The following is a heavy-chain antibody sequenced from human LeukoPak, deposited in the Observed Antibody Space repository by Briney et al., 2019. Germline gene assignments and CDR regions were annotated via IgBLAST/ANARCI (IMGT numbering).Heavy chain of an antibody. J-gene: IGHJ6*02. CDR1: GYTFTSYD. D-gene: IGHD3-9*01. Sequence: ASVKVSCKASGYTFTSYDINWVRQAPGQGLEWMGWISAYNGNTNYAQKLQGRVTMTTDTSTSTAYMELRSLRSDDTAVYYCARDHPTYERYFDWLLYGPYYYGMDVWGQGTTVTVSS. CDR3: ARDHPTYERYFDWLLYGPYYYGMDV. CDR2: ISAYNGNT. V-gene: IGHV1-18*01.